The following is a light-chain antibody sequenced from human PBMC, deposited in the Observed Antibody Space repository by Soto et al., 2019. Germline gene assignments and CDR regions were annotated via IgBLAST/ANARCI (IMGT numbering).Light chain of an antibody. J-gene: IGKJ1*01. CDR1: QSLLHTNVYSY. V-gene: IGKV2-28*01. CDR2: LGS. Sequence: IVMTQSPLSLPVTPGEPASISCRSSQSLLHTNVYSYLDWYLQKPGQSPQLLIYLGSNRASGVPDRFSGSGSGTDFTLKISRVEAEDVGVYYCMQALQAWTFGQGTKVEIK. CDR3: MQALQAWT.